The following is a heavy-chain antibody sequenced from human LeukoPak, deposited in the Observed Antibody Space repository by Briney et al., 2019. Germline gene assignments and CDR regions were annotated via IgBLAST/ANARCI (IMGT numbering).Heavy chain of an antibody. CDR1: GFTFSSYA. V-gene: IGHV3-23*01. J-gene: IGHJ4*02. CDR2: ISGSGGST. D-gene: IGHD2-2*01. CDR3: AKDLTGYCSSTSCPRYFDY. Sequence: PGGSLRLSCAASGFTFSSYAMSWVRQAPGNGLEWVSAISGSGGSTYYADSVKGRFTISRDNSKNTLYLQMNSLRAEDTAVYYCAKDLTGYCSSTSCPRYFDYWGQGTLVTVSS.